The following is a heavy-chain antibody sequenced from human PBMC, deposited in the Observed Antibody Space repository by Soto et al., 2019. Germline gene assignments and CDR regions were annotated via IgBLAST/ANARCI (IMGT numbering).Heavy chain of an antibody. V-gene: IGHV3-30-3*01. J-gene: IGHJ4*02. CDR2: ISYDVSNK. CDR1: GFTFSSYA. D-gene: IGHD6-19*01. Sequence: GGSLRLSCAASGFTFSSYAMHWVRQAPGKGLEWVAVISYDVSNKYYADSVKGRFTISRDNSKNTLYLQMNSLRAEDTAVYYCAIDIRRGIAVGGFDYWGQGTLVTVSS. CDR3: AIDIRRGIAVGGFDY.